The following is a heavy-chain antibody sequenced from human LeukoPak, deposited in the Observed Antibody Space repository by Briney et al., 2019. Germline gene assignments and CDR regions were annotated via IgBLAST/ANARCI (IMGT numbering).Heavy chain of an antibody. J-gene: IGHJ3*02. CDR2: ISWISGSI. Sequence: GGSLRLSCAASGFTFDDYAMHWVRQAPGKGLEWVSGISWISGSIGYADSVKGRFTISRDNAKNSLYLRMNSLRAEDTALYYCAKDYGDSPDAFDMWGQGTMVIVSS. D-gene: IGHD4-17*01. CDR1: GFTFDDYA. V-gene: IGHV3-9*01. CDR3: AKDYGDSPDAFDM.